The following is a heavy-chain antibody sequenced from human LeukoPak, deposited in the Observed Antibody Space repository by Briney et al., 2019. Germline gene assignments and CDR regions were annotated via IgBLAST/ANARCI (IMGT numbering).Heavy chain of an antibody. V-gene: IGHV1-18*04. D-gene: IGHD1-26*01. CDR3: ARDRMWGGLRGAFDI. CDR1: GYTFTGYY. J-gene: IGHJ3*02. CDR2: ISAYNGNT. Sequence: GASVKVLCKASGYTFTGYYMHWVRPAPGQGRAWMGWISAYNGNTNYVQKLQGRVTMTTDTSTSTAYMELRSLRSDDTAVYYCARDRMWGGLRGAFDIWGQGTMVTVSS.